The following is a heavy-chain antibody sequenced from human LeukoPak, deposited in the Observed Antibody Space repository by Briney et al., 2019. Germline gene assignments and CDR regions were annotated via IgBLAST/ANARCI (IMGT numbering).Heavy chain of an antibody. CDR3: ARHVDTAMVTRDYYYYMDV. J-gene: IGHJ6*03. Sequence: SETLSLTCTVSGGSISSSSYYWGWIRQPPGKGLEWIGSIYYSGSTYYNPSLKSRVTISVDTSKNQFSLKLSSVTAADTAVYYCARHVDTAMVTRDYYYYMDVWGKGTTVTVSS. V-gene: IGHV4-39*01. CDR1: GGSISSSSYY. CDR2: IYYSGST. D-gene: IGHD5-18*01.